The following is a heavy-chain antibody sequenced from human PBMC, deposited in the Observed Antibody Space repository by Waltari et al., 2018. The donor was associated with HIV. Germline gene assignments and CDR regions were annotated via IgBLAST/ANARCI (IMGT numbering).Heavy chain of an antibody. CDR2: IYSGGST. J-gene: IGHJ4*02. CDR3: ARDSPTIGDY. CDR1: GFTVSSNY. D-gene: IGHD3-3*01. Sequence: EVQLVESGGGLIQPGGSLRLSCAASGFTVSSNYMSWVRQAPGKGLECVSGIYSGGSTYYADVGKGRFTISRDNAKNTLYLQMNSLRAEDTAVYYCARDSPTIGDYWGQGTLVTVSS. V-gene: IGHV3-53*01.